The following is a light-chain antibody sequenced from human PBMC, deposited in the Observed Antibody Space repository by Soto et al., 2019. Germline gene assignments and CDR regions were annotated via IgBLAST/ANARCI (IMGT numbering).Light chain of an antibody. CDR2: SAT. Sequence: AIPMTQSPSSLSASVGDRVTVTCRASQGIRDDLGWYQQRPGKAPKLLIYSATNLQNGVPSRFSGSGSGTDFTLTISSLQPEDSATYYCLQNYNYPRTFGQGTKVEIK. CDR1: QGIRDD. CDR3: LQNYNYPRT. V-gene: IGKV1-6*01. J-gene: IGKJ1*01.